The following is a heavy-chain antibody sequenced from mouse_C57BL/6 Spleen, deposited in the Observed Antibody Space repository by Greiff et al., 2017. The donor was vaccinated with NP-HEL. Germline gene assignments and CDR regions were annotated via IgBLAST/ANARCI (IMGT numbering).Heavy chain of an antibody. Sequence: QVQLQQPGAELVRPGTSVKLSCKASGYTFTSYWMHWVKQRPGQGLEWIGVIDPSDSYTNYNQKFKGKATLTVDTSSSTAYMQLSSLTSEDSAVYYCARRVYEYDYAMDYWGQGTSVTVSS. J-gene: IGHJ4*01. CDR3: ARRVYEYDYAMDY. CDR2: IDPSDSYT. D-gene: IGHD2-4*01. V-gene: IGHV1-59*01. CDR1: GYTFTSYW.